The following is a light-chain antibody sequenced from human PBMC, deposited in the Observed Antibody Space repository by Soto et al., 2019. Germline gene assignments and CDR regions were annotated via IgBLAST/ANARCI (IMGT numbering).Light chain of an antibody. CDR3: QQYGRSAVT. CDR2: GAS. V-gene: IGKV3-20*01. CDR1: QIIINGN. Sequence: ENVLTQSPGTLSLSPGERATLSCRASQIIINGNLAWYQQKPGQAPRLLIYGASRGAAGIPDRFSGSGSGTDFTLIINSLEPDDSAVYYCQQYGRSAVTFGQGTRLEIK. J-gene: IGKJ5*01.